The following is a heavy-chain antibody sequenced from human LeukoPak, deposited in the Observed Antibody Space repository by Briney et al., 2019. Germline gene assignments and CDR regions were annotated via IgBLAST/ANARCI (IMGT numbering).Heavy chain of an antibody. J-gene: IGHJ6*03. CDR1: EFTFSSYW. CDR2: VNQDGSRN. D-gene: IGHD2-2*01. CDR3: ARDRGYCTSTDCYGHYYFMDV. Sequence: PGGSLRLSCAASEFTFSSYWMNWVRQAPGKGLEWVAIVNQDGSRNYYGDSGKGRFTISRDNAENSLYLPTNRLRAEETAVYFCARDRGYCTSTDCYGHYYFMDVWGKGTTVTVSS. V-gene: IGHV3-7*01.